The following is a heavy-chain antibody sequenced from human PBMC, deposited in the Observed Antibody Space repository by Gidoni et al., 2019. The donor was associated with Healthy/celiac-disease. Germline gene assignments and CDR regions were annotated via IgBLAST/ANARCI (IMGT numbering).Heavy chain of an antibody. V-gene: IGHV3-30-3*01. Sequence: QVQLVESGGGVVQPGRSLRLSCAASGFTFSSYAMHWVRQAPGKGLEWVAVISYDGSNKYYADSVKGRFTISRDNSKNTLYLQMNSLRAEDTAVYYCARDSEIAVAGYWGQGTLVTVSS. CDR1: GFTFSSYA. CDR3: ARDSEIAVAGY. J-gene: IGHJ4*02. D-gene: IGHD6-19*01. CDR2: ISYDGSNK.